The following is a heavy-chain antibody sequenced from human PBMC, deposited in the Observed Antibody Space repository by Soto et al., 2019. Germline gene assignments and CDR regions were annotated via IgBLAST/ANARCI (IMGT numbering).Heavy chain of an antibody. V-gene: IGHV3-53*01. CDR2: VHGGGST. D-gene: IGHD3-16*01. CDR3: AGRLTTAASLDY. CDR1: GFTVSNNH. J-gene: IGHJ4*02. Sequence: PGGSLRLSCAASGFTVSNNHMTWVRQAAGKGPELVSFVHGGGSTSYADPVKGRFTISRDNSKNTLYLQMDSLRAEDTAIYYCAGRLTTAASLDYWGRGTLVTVSS.